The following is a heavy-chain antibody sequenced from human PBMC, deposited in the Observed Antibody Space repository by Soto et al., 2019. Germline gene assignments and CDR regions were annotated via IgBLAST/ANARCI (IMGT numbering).Heavy chain of an antibody. J-gene: IGHJ6*02. Sequence: PGGSLRLSCAASGFTFSSYGMHWVRQAPGKGLEWVAVIWYDGSNKYYADSVKGRFTISRDNSKNTLYLQMNSLRAEDTAVYYCARDPGADVYYYYGMDVWGQGTTVTVSS. D-gene: IGHD3-10*01. CDR1: GFTFSSYG. V-gene: IGHV3-33*01. CDR2: IWYDGSNK. CDR3: ARDPGADVYYYYGMDV.